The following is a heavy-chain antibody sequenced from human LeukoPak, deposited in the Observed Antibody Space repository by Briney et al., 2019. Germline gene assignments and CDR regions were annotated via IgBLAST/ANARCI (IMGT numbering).Heavy chain of an antibody. J-gene: IGHJ3*02. CDR1: GFTFSSYW. V-gene: IGHV3-74*01. D-gene: IGHD3-3*01. CDR3: ASPGSRSYDFWSGSGGAFDI. CDR2: INTDGSST. Sequence: PGGSLRLSCAASGFTFSSYWMHWVRQAPGKGLVWVSRINTDGSSTSYADSVKGRFTISRDNAKNTLYLQMNSLRAEDTAVYYCASPGSRSYDFWSGSGGAFDIWGQGTMVTVSS.